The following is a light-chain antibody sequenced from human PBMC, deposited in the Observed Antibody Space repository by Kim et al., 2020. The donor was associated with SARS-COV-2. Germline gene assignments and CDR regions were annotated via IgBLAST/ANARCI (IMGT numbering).Light chain of an antibody. CDR1: SSNIGSNY. Sequence: QSVLTQPPSASGTPGQRVTISCSGSSSNIGSNYVHWYQQFPGTAPKILIYRNSERPSGVPDRFSGSKSGTSASLAISGLRSEDEADYYCAAWDESLSGPVFGGGTKVTVL. V-gene: IGLV1-47*01. J-gene: IGLJ3*02. CDR2: RNS. CDR3: AAWDESLSGPV.